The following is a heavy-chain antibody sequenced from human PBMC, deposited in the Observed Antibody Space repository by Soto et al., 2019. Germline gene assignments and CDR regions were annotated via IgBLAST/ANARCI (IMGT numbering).Heavy chain of an antibody. D-gene: IGHD6-13*01. J-gene: IGHJ3*02. CDR3: SRRIAAAGTGGLAFDI. V-gene: IGHV4-4*02. CDR2: IYHSGST. Sequence: QVQLQESGPGLVKPSGTLSLTCAVSGGSISSSNWWGWVRQPPGKGLEWIGEIYHSGSTNYNPSLKSRVTISVDKSKNRFSLKLSSVTAADTAVYYCSRRIAAAGTGGLAFDIWGQGTMVPVFS. CDR1: GGSISSSNW.